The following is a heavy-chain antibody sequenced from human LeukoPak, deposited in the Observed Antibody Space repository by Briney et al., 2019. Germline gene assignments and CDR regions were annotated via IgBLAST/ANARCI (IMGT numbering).Heavy chain of an antibody. Sequence: GGSLRLSCAASGFTFSSYVMHWVRRAPGKGLEWVALISFDGNNKFYADSVKGRFTISRDNPTNTLYLQMNSLRAEDTALYYCVRDPRDGTLHYWGQGTLVTVSS. D-gene: IGHD1-26*01. CDR3: VRDPRDGTLHY. J-gene: IGHJ4*02. CDR2: ISFDGNNK. V-gene: IGHV3-30*04. CDR1: GFTFSSYV.